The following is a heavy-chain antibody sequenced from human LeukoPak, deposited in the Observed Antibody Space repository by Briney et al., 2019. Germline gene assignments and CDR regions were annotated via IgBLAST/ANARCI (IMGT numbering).Heavy chain of an antibody. D-gene: IGHD2-21*02. V-gene: IGHV1-2*02. CDR1: GXTFTGYY. J-gene: IGHJ4*02. CDR3: ARGFGREPAYCGGDCYSMGLSDY. CDR2: XXXXXXXX. Sequence: ASVKVSCKASGXTFTGYYMXXXRXXPGXXXXXXXXXXXXXXXXNYAQKFQGRVTMTRDTSISTAYTELSRLRSDDTAVYYCARGFGREPAYCGGDCYSMGLSDYWGQGTLVTVSS.